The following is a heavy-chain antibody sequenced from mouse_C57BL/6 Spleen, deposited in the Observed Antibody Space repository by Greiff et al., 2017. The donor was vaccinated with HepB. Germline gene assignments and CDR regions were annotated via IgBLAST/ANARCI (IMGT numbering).Heavy chain of an antibody. CDR1: GYTFTSYW. J-gene: IGHJ1*03. Sequence: QVQLKQPGAELVKPGASVKLSCKASGYTFTSYWMHWVKQRPGQGLEWIGMIHPNSGSTNYNEKFKSKATLTVDKSSSTAYMQLSSLTSEDSAVYYCARSPLYYYGSHWYFDVWGTGTTVTVSS. V-gene: IGHV1-64*01. CDR2: IHPNSGST. CDR3: ARSPLYYYGSHWYFDV. D-gene: IGHD1-1*01.